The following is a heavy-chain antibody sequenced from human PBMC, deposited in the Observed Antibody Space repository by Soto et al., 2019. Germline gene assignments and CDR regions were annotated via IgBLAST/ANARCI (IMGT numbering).Heavy chain of an antibody. J-gene: IGHJ4*02. CDR2: IYYSGST. D-gene: IGHD4-4*01. CDR3: ASNTNLITHFDS. Sequence: SETLSLTCTVSGGSISSGDYYWSWIRQPPGKGLEWIGYIYYSGSTYYNPSLKSRVTISVDTSKNQFSLKLSSVTAADTAVYYCASNTNLITHFDSWGQGTLVTVS. V-gene: IGHV4-30-4*01. CDR1: GGSISSGDYY.